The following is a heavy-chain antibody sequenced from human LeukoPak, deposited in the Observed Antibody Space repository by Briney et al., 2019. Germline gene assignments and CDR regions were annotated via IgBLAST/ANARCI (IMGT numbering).Heavy chain of an antibody. CDR1: GGSISSGGYS. V-gene: IGHV4-30-2*01. J-gene: IGHJ3*02. CDR2: IYHSGST. CDR3: ARNVLLWFGEFNHDAFDI. D-gene: IGHD3-10*01. Sequence: SETLSLTCAVSGGSISSGGYSWSWIRQPPGKGLEWLGYIYHSGSTYYNPSLKSRVTISVDRSKNQFSLKLSSVTAADTAVYYCARNVLLWFGEFNHDAFDIWGQRTMVTVSS.